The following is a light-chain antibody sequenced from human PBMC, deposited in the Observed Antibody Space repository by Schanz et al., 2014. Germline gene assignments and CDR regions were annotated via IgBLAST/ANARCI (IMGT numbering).Light chain of an antibody. J-gene: IGKJ2*01. CDR1: QGISSY. V-gene: IGKV1-9*01. CDR2: AAS. CDR3: QQYVSSSNT. Sequence: DIQMTQSPSSLSASVGDRVTITCRASQGISSYLAWYQQKPGKAPKLLIYAASTLQSGVPSRFSGSGSGTEFTLTISSLQPDDFATYYCQQYVSSSNTFGQGTKLEIK.